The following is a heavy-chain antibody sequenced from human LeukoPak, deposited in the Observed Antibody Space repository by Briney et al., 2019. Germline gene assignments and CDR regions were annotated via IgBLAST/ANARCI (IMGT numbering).Heavy chain of an antibody. D-gene: IGHD4-17*01. CDR1: GGSISSSSYY. CDR3: ARHPTVTTRRRNYYYYYYMDV. J-gene: IGHJ6*03. Sequence: SETLSLTCTVSGGSISSSSYYWGLIRQPPGKGLEWIGSIYYSGSTYYNPSLKSRVTISVDTSKNQFSLKLSSVTAADTAVYYCARHPTVTTRRRNYYYYYYMDVWGKGTTVTVSS. V-gene: IGHV4-39*01. CDR2: IYYSGST.